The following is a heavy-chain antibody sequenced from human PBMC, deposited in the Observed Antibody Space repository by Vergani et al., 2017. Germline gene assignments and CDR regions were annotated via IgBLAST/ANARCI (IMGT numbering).Heavy chain of an antibody. Sequence: QVQLQESGPGLVKPSGTLSLTCAVSGGSISSSNWWSWVRQPPGKGLEWVGEIYHSGSTNYNPSLKSRVTISVDKSKNQFSLKLSSVNDADKAVYYCARGRRYQVLSDYVDYWGQGTLVTVSS. CDR3: ARGRRYQVLSDYVDY. V-gene: IGHV4-4*02. CDR1: GGSISSSNW. CDR2: IYHSGST. J-gene: IGHJ4*02. D-gene: IGHD2-2*01.